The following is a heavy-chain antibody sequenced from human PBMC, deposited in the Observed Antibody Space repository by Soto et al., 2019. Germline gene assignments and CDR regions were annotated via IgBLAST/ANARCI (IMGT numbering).Heavy chain of an antibody. CDR1: GYTFTDYF. V-gene: IGHV1-2*02. J-gene: IGHJ5*02. CDR3: ARVTLKAGNWFDP. CDR2: INPKSRGT. Sequence: VKVSCKASGYTFTDYFIHWVRQAPGQGFEWMGWINPKSRGTNYAQKFQGRVTMTRGTSNSTAYMELRGLKSDDTAVYYCARVTLKAGNWFDPWGQGTLVTVSS.